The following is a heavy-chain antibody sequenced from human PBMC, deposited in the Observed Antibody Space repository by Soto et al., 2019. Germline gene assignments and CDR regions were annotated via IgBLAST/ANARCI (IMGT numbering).Heavy chain of an antibody. J-gene: IGHJ5*02. V-gene: IGHV1-18*01. CDR3: ARGSGGAAAGTSWWFDP. CDR1: GYTFTSYG. Sequence: ASVKVSCKASGYTFTSYGFSWVRQAPGQGLEWMGWISASNGNTNYAQKLQGRVTMTRDTSTSTVSMELSSLRSEDTAVYYCARGSGGAAAGTSWWFDPWGQGTLVTVSS. D-gene: IGHD6-13*01. CDR2: ISASNGNT.